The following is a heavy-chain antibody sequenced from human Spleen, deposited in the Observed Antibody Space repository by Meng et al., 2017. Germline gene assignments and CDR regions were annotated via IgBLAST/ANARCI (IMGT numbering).Heavy chain of an antibody. CDR1: GGSFSDYY. Sequence: QVQPRQWGAGLLKTSETLSLTCVVSGGSFSDYYWSWIRQPPGKGLEWIGEINHSGSTNYNPSLESRATISVDTSQNNLSLKLSSVTAADSAVYYCARGPTTMAHDFDYWGQGTLVTVSS. CDR2: INHSGST. J-gene: IGHJ4*02. V-gene: IGHV4-34*01. D-gene: IGHD4-11*01. CDR3: ARGPTTMAHDFDY.